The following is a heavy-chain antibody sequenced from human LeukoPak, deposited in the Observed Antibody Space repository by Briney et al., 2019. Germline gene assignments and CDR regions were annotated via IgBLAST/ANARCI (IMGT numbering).Heavy chain of an antibody. CDR1: GFTFSSYA. J-gene: IGHJ4*02. V-gene: IGHV3-23*01. Sequence: GGSLRLSCAASGFTFSSYAMTWVRQAPGKGLEWVSAISGSGGSTYYADSVKGRFTISRDNSKNTLYLQMNSLRAEDTAVYYCARGPSGYHNTGGQGTLVTVSS. CDR3: ARGPSGYHNT. CDR2: ISGSGGST. D-gene: IGHD5-12*01.